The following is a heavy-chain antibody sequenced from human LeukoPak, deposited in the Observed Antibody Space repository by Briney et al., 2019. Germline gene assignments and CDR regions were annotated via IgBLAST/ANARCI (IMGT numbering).Heavy chain of an antibody. CDR1: GGTFSSYA. CDR2: IIPIFGTA. CDR3: ARGFVSSSWYAFGY. D-gene: IGHD6-13*01. V-gene: IGHV1-69*05. Sequence: SVKVSCKASGGTFSSYAISWVRQAPGQGLEWMGGIIPIFGTANYAQKFQGRVTTTTDESTSTAYMELSSLRSEDTAVYYCARGFVSSSWYAFGYWGQGNLVTVSS. J-gene: IGHJ4*02.